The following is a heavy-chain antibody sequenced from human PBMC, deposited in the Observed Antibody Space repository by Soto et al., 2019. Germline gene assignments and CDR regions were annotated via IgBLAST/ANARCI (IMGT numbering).Heavy chain of an antibody. CDR1: GYTFTGYY. CDR3: ARDRLISNGDYARNYYYYYGMDV. J-gene: IGHJ6*02. CDR2: INPNSGGT. V-gene: IGHV1-2*04. D-gene: IGHD4-17*01. Sequence: ASVKVSCKASGYTFTGYYMHWVRQAPGQGLEWMGWINPNSGGTNYAQKFQGWVTMTRDTSISTAYMELSRLRSDDTAVYYCARDRLISNGDYARNYYYYYGMDVWAKGPRSPSP.